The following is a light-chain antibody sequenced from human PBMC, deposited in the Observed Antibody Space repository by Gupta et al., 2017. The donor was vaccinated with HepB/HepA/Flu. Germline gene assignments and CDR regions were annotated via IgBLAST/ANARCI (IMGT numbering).Light chain of an antibody. CDR2: GAS. CDR1: QFISTY. V-gene: IGKV3-15*01. J-gene: IGKJ4*01. Sequence: DIVMTQSPATLSLSPGETATLSCRASQFISTYLAWYQHKPGQAPRVVIYGASTRATGIPARFRGSGSGTEFTLTINSLQSEDFAVYYCQQFQSWPLLTFDGGTKVEIK. CDR3: QQFQSWPLLT.